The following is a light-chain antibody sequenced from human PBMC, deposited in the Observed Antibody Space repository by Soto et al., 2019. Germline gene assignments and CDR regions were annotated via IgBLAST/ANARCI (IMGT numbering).Light chain of an antibody. J-gene: IGKJ4*01. Sequence: EIVLTQSSATLSLSPGERVPLSCRASQSVRSELAWYQQKSGQPPRLLIYGAYTRATGIPARFSGSGSGTEFTLTINDLQSEDFAVYYCQQYERWPPLTFGGGTKVDI. CDR1: QSVRSE. CDR2: GAY. V-gene: IGKV3-15*01. CDR3: QQYERWPPLT.